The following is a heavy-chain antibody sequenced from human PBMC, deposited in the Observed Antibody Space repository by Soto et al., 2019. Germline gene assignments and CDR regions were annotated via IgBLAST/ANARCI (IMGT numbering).Heavy chain of an antibody. V-gene: IGHV3-11*01. J-gene: IGHJ6*02. CDR3: ARVSWREKYGMDV. CDR2: ITVSGNTV. CDR1: GFTFSDSY. Sequence: QVQLVESGGGLVKPGGSLRLSCAASGFTFSDSYMSWIRQAPGKGLEWISYITVSGNTVYYADSLEGRFTISRDNAKNSLYLQMNRLRAEDTAVYYCARVSWREKYGMDVWGQGTTVTVSS.